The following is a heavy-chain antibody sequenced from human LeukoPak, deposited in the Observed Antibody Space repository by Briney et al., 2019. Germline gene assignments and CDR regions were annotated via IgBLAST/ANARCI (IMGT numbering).Heavy chain of an antibody. CDR1: GFTFSRYS. D-gene: IGHD3-10*01. J-gene: IGHJ4*02. V-gene: IGHV3-21*01. CDR2: ISSSSSYI. CDR3: ARGFGQGLILPFDY. Sequence: GGSLRLSCATSGFTFSRYSMNWVRQAPGKGLEWVSSISSSSSYIFYADSVKGRFTISRDNAKNSLYLQMNSLRAEDTAVYYCARGFGQGLILPFDYWGQGTLVTVSS.